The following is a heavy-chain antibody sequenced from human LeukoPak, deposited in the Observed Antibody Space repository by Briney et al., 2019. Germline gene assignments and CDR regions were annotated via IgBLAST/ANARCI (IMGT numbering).Heavy chain of an antibody. J-gene: IGHJ5*02. V-gene: IGHV4-39*07. Sequence: SETLSLTCTVSGGSISSSSYYWGWIRQPPGKGLEWIGSIYYSGSTYYNPSLKSRVTISVDTSKNQFSLKLSSVTAADTAVYYCARGAITMVRGPRGWFDPWGQGTLVTVSS. CDR2: IYYSGST. CDR1: GGSISSSSYY. D-gene: IGHD3-10*01. CDR3: ARGAITMVRGPRGWFDP.